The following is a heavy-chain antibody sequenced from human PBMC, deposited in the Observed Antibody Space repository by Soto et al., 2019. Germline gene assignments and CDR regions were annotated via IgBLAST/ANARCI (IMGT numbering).Heavy chain of an antibody. CDR2: VNPIVSMS. V-gene: IGHV1-69*02. Sequence: QVQLVQSGAEVKRPGSSVKVSCKASGDTFNFYSINWVRQAPGLGLEWMGRVNPIVSMSNYAQKFQGRVTMTADKSTSTAHMKLSSLRSEDTAIYYCASSYGSGSRAFDYWGQGALVTVSS. CDR3: ASSYGSGSRAFDY. J-gene: IGHJ4*02. D-gene: IGHD3-10*01. CDR1: GDTFNFYS.